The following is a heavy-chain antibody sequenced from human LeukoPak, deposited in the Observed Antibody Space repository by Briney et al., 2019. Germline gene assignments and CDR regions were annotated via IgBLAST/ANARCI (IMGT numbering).Heavy chain of an antibody. J-gene: IGHJ4*02. Sequence: SETLSLTCTLSGGSISSYYWSWIRQPPGKGLEWIGYIYYSGSTNYNPSLKSRVTISVDTSKNQFSLKLSSVTAADTAVYYCAGSGYSYGPPGFDYWGQGTLVTVSS. D-gene: IGHD5-18*01. V-gene: IGHV4-59*01. CDR2: IYYSGST. CDR1: GGSISSYY. CDR3: AGSGYSYGPPGFDY.